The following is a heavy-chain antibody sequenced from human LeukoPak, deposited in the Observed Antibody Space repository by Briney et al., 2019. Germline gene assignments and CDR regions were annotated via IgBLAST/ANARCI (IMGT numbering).Heavy chain of an antibody. Sequence: SETLSLTCTVSGGSISGFYWSWTRQPPGKGLEWIGYISYSGSTNYNPSLKSRVTISVDTSKNQFSLELRSVTAADTAVYYCARLSSQWLIDYWGQGTLVTVSS. CDR2: ISYSGST. J-gene: IGHJ4*02. CDR1: GGSISGFY. CDR3: ARLSSQWLIDY. V-gene: IGHV4-59*08. D-gene: IGHD6-19*01.